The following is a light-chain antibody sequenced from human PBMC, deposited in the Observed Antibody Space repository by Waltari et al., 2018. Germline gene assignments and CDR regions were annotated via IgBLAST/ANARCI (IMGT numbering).Light chain of an antibody. J-gene: IGKJ2*03. CDR2: WAS. Sequence: EMTQSPDSLPVSLGERATINRKSSQSVLYNFNNKNYLAWFQLKPGQPPKLLIRWASTREPGVPDRFSGSGSGTDFTLTISSLQTEDVAVYYCQQYLTLPYSFGQGTKLEIK. CDR1: QSVLYNFNNKNY. CDR3: QQYLTLPYS. V-gene: IGKV4-1*01.